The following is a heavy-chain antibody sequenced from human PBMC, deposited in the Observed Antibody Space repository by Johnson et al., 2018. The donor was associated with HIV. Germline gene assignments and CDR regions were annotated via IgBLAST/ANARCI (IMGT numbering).Heavy chain of an antibody. CDR2: IGTAGDT. V-gene: IGHV3-13*01. J-gene: IGHJ3*02. D-gene: IGHD4-17*01. Sequence: VQLVESGGGLIQPGGSLRLSCAASGFTVSSNYMNWVRQATGKGLEWVSAIGTAGDTYYPGSVKGRFTISRENAKNSLYLQMNSLRAGDTAVYYCARDNGEDAFDIWGQGTMVTVSS. CDR3: ARDNGEDAFDI. CDR1: GFTVSSNY.